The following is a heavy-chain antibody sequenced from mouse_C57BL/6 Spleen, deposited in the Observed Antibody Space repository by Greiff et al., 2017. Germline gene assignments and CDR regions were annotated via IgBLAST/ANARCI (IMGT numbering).Heavy chain of an antibody. CDR1: GYTFTSYW. D-gene: IGHD1-1*01. CDR3: ARNYYGSVYYYAMDY. V-gene: IGHV1-59*01. J-gene: IGHJ4*01. CDR2: IDPSDSYT. Sequence: LQQPGAALVRPGTSVKLSCKASGYTFTSYWMHWVKQRPGQGLEWIGVIDPSDSYTNYNQKFKGKATLTVDTSSSTAYMQLSSLTSEDSAVYYCARNYYGSVYYYAMDYWGQGTSVTVSS.